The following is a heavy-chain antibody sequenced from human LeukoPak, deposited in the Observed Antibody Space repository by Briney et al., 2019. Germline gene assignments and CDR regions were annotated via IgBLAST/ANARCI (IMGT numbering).Heavy chain of an antibody. J-gene: IGHJ5*02. CDR1: GGSISSGSYY. CDR3: ARDRLRYFDWLHGGGWWFDP. CDR2: IYTSGST. V-gene: IGHV4-61*02. Sequence: SETLSLTCTVSGGSISSGSYYWSWIRQPAGKGLEWIGRIYTSGSTNYNPSLKSRVTISVDTSKNQFPLKLSSVTAADTAVYYCARDRLRYFDWLHGGGWWFDPWGQGTLVTVSS. D-gene: IGHD3-9*01.